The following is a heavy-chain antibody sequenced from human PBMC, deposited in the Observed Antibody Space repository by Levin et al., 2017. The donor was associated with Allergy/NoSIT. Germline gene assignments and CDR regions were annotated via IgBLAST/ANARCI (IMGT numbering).Heavy chain of an antibody. V-gene: IGHV3-73*01. D-gene: IGHD1-1*01. CDR1: GFTFSGSA. J-gene: IGHJ4*02. CDR2: IRSKANSYAT. CDR3: TRTGDWNEAYDY. Sequence: GGSLRLSCAASGFTFSGSAMHWVRQASGKGLEWVGRIRSKANSYATAYAASVKGRFTISRDDSKNTAYLQMNSLKTEDTAVYYCTRTGDWNEAYDYWGQGTLVTVSS.